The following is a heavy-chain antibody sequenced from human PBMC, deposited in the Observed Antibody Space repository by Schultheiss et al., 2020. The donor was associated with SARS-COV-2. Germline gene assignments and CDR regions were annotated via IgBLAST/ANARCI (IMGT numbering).Heavy chain of an antibody. Sequence: GGSLRLSCAASGFTFDDYAMHWVRQAPGKGLEWVSGISWNSGSIGYADSVKGRFTISRDNAKNSLYLQMNSLRAEDTAVYYCAREGGSRFGAAFDIWGQGTMVTVSS. D-gene: IGHD3-16*01. CDR3: AREGGSRFGAAFDI. J-gene: IGHJ3*02. CDR2: ISWNSGSI. V-gene: IGHV3-9*01. CDR1: GFTFDDYA.